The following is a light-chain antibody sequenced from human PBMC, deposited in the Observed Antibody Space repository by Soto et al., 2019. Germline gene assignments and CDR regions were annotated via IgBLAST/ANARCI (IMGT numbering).Light chain of an antibody. V-gene: IGKV1-5*01. CDR3: QQSDTYPLT. CDR1: QSIGTW. Sequence: DIQMTQSPSTLSASVGDRATITCRASQSIGTWLAWYQHRPGKAPSLLIYDASTLRSGVPSRFSGSGSGTEVTLPISSLQDDDFATYYCQQSDTYPLTFGQGTRLDIK. CDR2: DAS. J-gene: IGKJ5*01.